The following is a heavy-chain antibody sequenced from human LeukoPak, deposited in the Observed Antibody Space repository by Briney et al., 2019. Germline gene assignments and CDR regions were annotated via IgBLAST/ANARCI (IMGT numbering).Heavy chain of an antibody. Sequence: GGSLRLSCATFGFTFSNFAMTWVRQAPGKGLEWVSGISGSGGSTYYADSVKGRFTISRDNSKNTLYLQMNSLRAEDTAVYYCAKVLGAAAGILRNSFDPWGQGTLVTVSS. CDR2: ISGSGGST. CDR3: AKVLGAAAGILRNSFDP. V-gene: IGHV3-23*01. D-gene: IGHD6-13*01. J-gene: IGHJ5*02. CDR1: GFTFSNFA.